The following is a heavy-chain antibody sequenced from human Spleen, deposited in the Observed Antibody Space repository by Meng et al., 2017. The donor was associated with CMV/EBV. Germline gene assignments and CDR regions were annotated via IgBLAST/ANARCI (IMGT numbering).Heavy chain of an antibody. V-gene: IGHV1-18*01. CDR1: CTPFSSFA. D-gene: IGHD1-26*01. J-gene: IGHJ4*02. CDR2: INHYNGNT. CDR3: ARGGYYTYVDY. Sequence: SCKASCTPFSSFAISWVRRAPGQGLEWLGWINHYNGNTNYAQKLQGRVTMTTDTSKSTAYMELRSLGSDDTAVYYCARGGYYTYVDYWGQGTLVTVSS.